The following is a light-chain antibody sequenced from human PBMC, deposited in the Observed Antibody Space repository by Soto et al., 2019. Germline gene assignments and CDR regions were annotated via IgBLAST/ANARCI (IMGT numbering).Light chain of an antibody. J-gene: IGKJ4*01. CDR3: QQHGVSPS. V-gene: IGKV3-20*01. Sequence: EIVLTQSPGTLSLSPGERATLSCRASQSASTSHLAWYQQKPGQSPRLLIYGASSRASGIPDRFSGSGSGTDFTLTITRLEPEDFAVYYCQQHGVSPSFGGGTKVEIK. CDR1: QSASTSH. CDR2: GAS.